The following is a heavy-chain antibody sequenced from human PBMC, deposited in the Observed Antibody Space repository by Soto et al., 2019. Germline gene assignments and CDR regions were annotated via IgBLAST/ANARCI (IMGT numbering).Heavy chain of an antibody. CDR3: GRESRDSPYDAFHI. V-gene: IGHV3-33*01. J-gene: IGHJ3*02. Sequence: QVQLVESGGGVVQPGRSLRLSCAASGFTFSSYGMHWVRQAPGKGLEWVAVIWYDGSNKYYADSVKGRFTISRDNSKNTLYLQMNSLRAEDTAAYYHGRESRDSPYDAFHIWGQGTMVTVSS. CDR2: IWYDGSNK. CDR1: GFTFSSYG.